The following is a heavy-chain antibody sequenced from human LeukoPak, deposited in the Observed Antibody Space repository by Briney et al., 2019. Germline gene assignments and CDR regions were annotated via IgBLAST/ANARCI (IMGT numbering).Heavy chain of an antibody. Sequence: ASVKVSCKASGYTFTSNYMHWVRQAPGQGLEWMGIINPSGGSTSYAQKFQGRVTMTRDMSTCTVYMELSSLRSEDTAVYYCATSDSRDFDYWGQGTLVTVSS. V-gene: IGHV1-46*01. CDR2: INPSGGST. CDR3: ATSDSRDFDY. J-gene: IGHJ4*02. CDR1: GYTFTSNY. D-gene: IGHD3-22*01.